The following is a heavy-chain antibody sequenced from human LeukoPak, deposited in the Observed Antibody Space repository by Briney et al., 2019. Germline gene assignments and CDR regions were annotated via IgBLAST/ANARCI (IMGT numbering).Heavy chain of an antibody. Sequence: SQTLSLTCTVSGGSISSGSQYWSWIRQAEGKGLEGIGRIYSSGSNNYNPSLKRRVTISVDTSNNQFSLKLSSVTAADTAVYYCARSQCCPGTPDYWGQGTLVTVSS. CDR3: ARSQCCPGTPDY. CDR2: IYSSGSN. CDR1: GGSISSGSQY. V-gene: IGHV4-61*02. J-gene: IGHJ4*02. D-gene: IGHD2-15*01.